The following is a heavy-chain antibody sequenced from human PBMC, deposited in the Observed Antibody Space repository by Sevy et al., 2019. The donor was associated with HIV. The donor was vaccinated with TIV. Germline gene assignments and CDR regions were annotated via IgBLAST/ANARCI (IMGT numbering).Heavy chain of an antibody. D-gene: IGHD3-22*01. CDR2: ISVDGTNK. V-gene: IGHV3-30*03. Sequence: PGGSLRLSCAASGFTVTNYVIHWVRQAPGKGLEWVALISVDGTNKQYADSVKGRFTISRDDPKNTVYVEMTSLTVEDTALYYCVRETGGSGSAGFFGDWGQGTLVTVSS. J-gene: IGHJ4*02. CDR3: VRETGGSGSAGFFGD. CDR1: GFTVTNYV.